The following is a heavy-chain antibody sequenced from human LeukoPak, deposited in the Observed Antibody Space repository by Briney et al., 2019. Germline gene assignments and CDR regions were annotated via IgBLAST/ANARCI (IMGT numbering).Heavy chain of an antibody. Sequence: GASVKVSCKASGYSFVGYGITWVRQAPGQGLEWMGWFNPENGNTNYAQKVQGRVTITADKSTSTAYMELSSLRSEDTAVYYCARANCGGGCYAFDIWGQGTMVTVSS. V-gene: IGHV1-18*01. CDR2: FNPENGNT. J-gene: IGHJ3*02. D-gene: IGHD2-21*02. CDR1: GYSFVGYG. CDR3: ARANCGGGCYAFDI.